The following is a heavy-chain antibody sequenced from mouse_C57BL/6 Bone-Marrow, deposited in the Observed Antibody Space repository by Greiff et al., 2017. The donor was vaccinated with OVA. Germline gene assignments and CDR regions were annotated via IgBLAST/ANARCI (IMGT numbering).Heavy chain of an antibody. CDR2: ISSGGSYT. CDR1: GFTFSSYG. V-gene: IGHV5-6*01. J-gene: IGHJ2*01. CDR3: ARHERDYFDY. Sequence: EVKVVESGGDLVKPGGSLKLSCAASGFTFSSYGMSWVRQTPDKRLEWVATISSGGSYTYYPDSVKGRFTISRDNAKNTLYLQMSSLKSEDTAMYYCARHERDYFDYWGQGTTLTVSS.